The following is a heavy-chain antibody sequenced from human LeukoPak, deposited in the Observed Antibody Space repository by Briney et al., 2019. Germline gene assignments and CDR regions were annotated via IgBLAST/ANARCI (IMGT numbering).Heavy chain of an antibody. D-gene: IGHD6-6*01. Sequence: ASVKVSCKASGYTFTSSYMHWVRQAPGQGLEWMGIINPSGGATTYAQKFQGRVTMTRDMSTSTVYMELSSLRSEDTAIYYCARAIAARLFDFWGQGTLVTVSS. CDR3: ARAIAARLFDF. J-gene: IGHJ4*02. CDR1: GYTFTSSY. CDR2: INPSGGAT. V-gene: IGHV1-46*01.